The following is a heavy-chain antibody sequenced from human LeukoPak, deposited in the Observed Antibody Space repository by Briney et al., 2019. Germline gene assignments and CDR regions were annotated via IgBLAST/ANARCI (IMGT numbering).Heavy chain of an antibody. CDR2: IIPIFGTA. CDR3: ASQNHSIAAAGTFFYYYYYMDV. J-gene: IGHJ6*03. CDR1: GGTFSSYA. D-gene: IGHD6-13*01. Sequence: SVKVSCKASGGTFSSYAISWVRQAPGQGLEWMGGIIPIFGTANYAQKFQGRVTITADKSTSTAYMELSSLRSEDTAVYYCASQNHSIAAAGTFFYYYYYMDVWGKGTTVTVSS. V-gene: IGHV1-69*06.